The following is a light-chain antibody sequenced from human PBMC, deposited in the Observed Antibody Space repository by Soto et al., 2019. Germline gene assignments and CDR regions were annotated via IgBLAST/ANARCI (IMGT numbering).Light chain of an antibody. J-gene: IGKJ3*01. Sequence: EIVLTQSPGTLSLSPGERATLSCRASQSVSSNNLAWYQQRPGQAPRVVIYGASTRANGIPERFSGSGSGTEFTLTISSLEPEDFAIYYCQQYGKSPFTFGPGTKVDIK. V-gene: IGKV3-20*01. CDR1: QSVSSNN. CDR2: GAS. CDR3: QQYGKSPFT.